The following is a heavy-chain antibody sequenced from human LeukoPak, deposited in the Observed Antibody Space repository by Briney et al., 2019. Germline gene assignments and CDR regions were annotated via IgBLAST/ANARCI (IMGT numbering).Heavy chain of an antibody. CDR2: ISAYNGYT. Sequence: ASVKVSCKASGYTFTNYGVSWVRQAPGQGLEWMGWISAYNGYTNYAQKFQFRVTMTTDTSTSTAYMELRSLTSDDTAVYYCARDKAVTTELTQYFQHWGQGTLVTVSS. CDR3: ARDKAVTTELTQYFQH. D-gene: IGHD4-11*01. CDR1: GYTFTNYG. J-gene: IGHJ1*01. V-gene: IGHV1-18*01.